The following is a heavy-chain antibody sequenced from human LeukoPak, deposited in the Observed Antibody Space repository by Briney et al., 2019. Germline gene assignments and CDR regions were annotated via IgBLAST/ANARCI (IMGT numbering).Heavy chain of an antibody. CDR3: VRNWNLDS. CDR1: GSSFSVYW. V-gene: IGHV3-7*01. Sequence: GGSLRLSCAASGSSFSVYWMGWVRQAPGRGLEWVANLRPDGSEKNYGDSVKGRFTISRDNAKNSLFLQMNSLTAEDTAVYYCVRNWNLDSWGQGTLVTVSS. CDR2: LRPDGSEK. D-gene: IGHD1-1*01. J-gene: IGHJ4*02.